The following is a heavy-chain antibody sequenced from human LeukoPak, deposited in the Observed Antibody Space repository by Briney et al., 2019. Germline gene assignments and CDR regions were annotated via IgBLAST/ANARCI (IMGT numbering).Heavy chain of an antibody. Sequence: ASVKVSCKASGYTFTSYGISWVRQAPGQGLEWMGWISAFNGYTDYPQNFQGRVTLTTDTSTSTAYMELRSLRSDDTAVYYCARLEPHYYDSSGSPSWFDPWGQGTLVTVSS. V-gene: IGHV1-18*01. J-gene: IGHJ5*02. CDR2: ISAFNGYT. CDR3: ARLEPHYYDSSGSPSWFDP. CDR1: GYTFTSYG. D-gene: IGHD3-22*01.